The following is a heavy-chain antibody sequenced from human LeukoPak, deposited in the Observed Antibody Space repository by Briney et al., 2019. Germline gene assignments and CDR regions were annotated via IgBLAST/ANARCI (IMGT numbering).Heavy chain of an antibody. CDR2: INSDGSSI. CDR3: ARQGRGDNSGYYY. D-gene: IGHD3-22*01. Sequence: GGSLRLSCAASGFTFNSYWMHWVRQAPGKGLVWVSRINSDGSSISYADSVKGRFTISRDNAKITLYLQMNSLRAEDTAVYYCARQGRGDNSGYYYWGQGTLVTVSS. CDR1: GFTFNSYW. V-gene: IGHV3-74*01. J-gene: IGHJ4*02.